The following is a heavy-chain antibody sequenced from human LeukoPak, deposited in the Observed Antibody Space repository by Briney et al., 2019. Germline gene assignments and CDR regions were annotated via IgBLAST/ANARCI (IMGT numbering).Heavy chain of an antibody. CDR2: IIPKFAAV. V-gene: IGHV1-69*05. J-gene: IGHJ3*02. D-gene: IGHD3-3*01. CDR3: ARDLGYLEWLRVFDI. Sequence: SVKVSCKASGDGFSNYGINWVRRAPGQGLEWIGGIIPKFAAVNYAPRFQGRVTMTTDTSTSTADMELSSLTPQHTAVYHCARDLGYLEWLRVFDIWGPGTMVTVSS. CDR1: GDGFSNYG.